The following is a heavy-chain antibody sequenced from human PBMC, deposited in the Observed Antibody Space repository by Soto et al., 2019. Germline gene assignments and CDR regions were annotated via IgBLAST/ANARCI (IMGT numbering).Heavy chain of an antibody. CDR1: SGSISSSNW. D-gene: IGHD3-3*01. CDR2: IYHSGST. Sequence: SETLSLTCAVSSGSISSSNWWSWVRQPPGKGLEWIGEIYHSGSTNYNPSLKSRVTISVDKSKNQFSLKLSSVTAADTAVYYCARNRMTIFGAYYYYYMDVWGKGTTVTVSS. CDR3: ARNRMTIFGAYYYYYMDV. V-gene: IGHV4-4*02. J-gene: IGHJ6*03.